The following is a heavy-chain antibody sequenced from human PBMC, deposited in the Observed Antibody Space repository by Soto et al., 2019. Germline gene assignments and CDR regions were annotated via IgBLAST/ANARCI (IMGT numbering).Heavy chain of an antibody. CDR1: GYTFSSYD. CDR2: IRAYNGNT. J-gene: IGHJ6*02. Sequence: QVQLVQSGAEVKKPGASVKVSCKASGYTFSSYDISWVRQAPGKGLEWMGWIRAYNGNTKNTQNHQGRGTMTTDTTTNTAYMELRSLRSDDTAVDYCARVPIVVVTAANYYGMDVWGQGTTVTVSS. V-gene: IGHV1-18*04. D-gene: IGHD2-21*02. CDR3: ARVPIVVVTAANYYGMDV.